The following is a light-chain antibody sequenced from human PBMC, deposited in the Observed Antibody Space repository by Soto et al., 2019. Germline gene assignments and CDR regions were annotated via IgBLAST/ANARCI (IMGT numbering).Light chain of an antibody. CDR3: QQSFSTPT. CDR1: QRINIY. CDR2: SAS. Sequence: DIHITESPSSLFTFFVHRVTITCQASQRINIYLNWYRQKPGKAPELLIYSASNLQSGVPSRFSGSGSGTDFTLTISSLQPEDFATYYCQQSFSTPTFGQGTRLGL. J-gene: IGKJ5*01. V-gene: IGKV1-39*01.